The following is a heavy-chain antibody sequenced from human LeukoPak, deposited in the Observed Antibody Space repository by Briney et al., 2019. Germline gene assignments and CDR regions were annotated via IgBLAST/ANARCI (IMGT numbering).Heavy chain of an antibody. CDR1: GYTFTSYG. J-gene: IGHJ4*02. CDR3: ARDRFYYGSGTYYFGCFDY. Sequence: ASVKVSCKASGYTFTSYGISWVRQAPGQGLEWMGWISAFTGDTNYAQKLQGRVTLTTDTSTSTAYMELRSLRSDDTAVYYCARDRFYYGSGTYYFGCFDYWGQGTLVTVSS. V-gene: IGHV1-18*01. CDR2: ISAFTGDT. D-gene: IGHD3-10*01.